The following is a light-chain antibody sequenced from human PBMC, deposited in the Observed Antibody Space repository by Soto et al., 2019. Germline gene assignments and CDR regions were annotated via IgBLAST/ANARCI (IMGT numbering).Light chain of an antibody. V-gene: IGKV3D-15*01. CDR3: QQYNNWPRRT. CDR2: SAS. CDR1: QNLGTLY. J-gene: IGKJ1*01. Sequence: IVITQAPGTLSLSPGERCGLSWRASQNLGTLYLSWFQQKSVQAPRLLIYSASRRATGIPDRFTGSGSGTEFTLTISSLQSEDFAVYYCQQYNNWPRRTVGPATQVEIK.